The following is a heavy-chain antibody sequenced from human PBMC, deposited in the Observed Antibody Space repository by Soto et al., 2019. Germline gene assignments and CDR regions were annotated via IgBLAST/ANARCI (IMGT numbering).Heavy chain of an antibody. D-gene: IGHD3-10*01. V-gene: IGHV2-5*02. CDR3: AHHNYYASWSLFDN. CDR2: IYWDDDK. Sequence: QITLKESGPTLVKPTQTLTLTCTFSGFSLTTSGASVGWVRQPPGKALEWLALIYWDDDKRYSPSLKSRLTITKDTSKNQVVLTMTNMDPVDTATYYCAHHNYYASWSLFDNWGQGTLVTVSS. CDR1: GFSLTTSGAS. J-gene: IGHJ4*02.